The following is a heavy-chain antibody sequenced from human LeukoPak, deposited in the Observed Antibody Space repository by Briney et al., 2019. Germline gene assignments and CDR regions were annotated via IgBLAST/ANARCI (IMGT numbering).Heavy chain of an antibody. Sequence: GGSLRLSCAASGFTFSSYWMSWVRQAPGKGLEWVANIKQDGSEKYYVDSVKGRFTISRDNPKNTLYLQMNSLRAEDTAVYYCARGITIFGVVAYYFDYWGQGTLVTVSS. CDR2: IKQDGSEK. CDR3: ARGITIFGVVAYYFDY. CDR1: GFTFSSYW. D-gene: IGHD3-3*01. J-gene: IGHJ4*02. V-gene: IGHV3-7*01.